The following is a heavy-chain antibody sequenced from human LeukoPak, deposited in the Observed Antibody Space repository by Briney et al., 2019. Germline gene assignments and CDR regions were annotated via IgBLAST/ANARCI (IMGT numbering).Heavy chain of an antibody. CDR1: GGSLSGYY. CDR2: IHHSGNP. V-gene: IGHV4-59*13. J-gene: IGHJ2*01. Sequence: SETLALTCTASGGSLSGYYWSWIRQTPGKGLEWIGYIHHSGNPNYNPSLKSRVTISVDTAKSQFSLNLKSVSAADTAVYFCARALVGAKPYATLLGANYYFDLWGRGTLVTVSS. D-gene: IGHD1-26*01. CDR3: ARALVGAKPYATLLGANYYFDL.